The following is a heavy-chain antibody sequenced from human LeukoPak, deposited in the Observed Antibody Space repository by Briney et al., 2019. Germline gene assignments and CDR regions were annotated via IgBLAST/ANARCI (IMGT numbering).Heavy chain of an antibody. V-gene: IGHV3-11*06. CDR1: GXTFSDYY. Sequence: GGSLRLSCAASGXTFSDYYMSWIRQAPGKGLEWVSYISRSSSYTNYADSVKGRFTISRDNAQNSLYLQMNSLRDEDTAVYYCARDSRFGKLLIPYFDYWGQGTLVTVSS. J-gene: IGHJ4*02. CDR2: ISRSSSYT. D-gene: IGHD3-10*01. CDR3: ARDSRFGKLLIPYFDY.